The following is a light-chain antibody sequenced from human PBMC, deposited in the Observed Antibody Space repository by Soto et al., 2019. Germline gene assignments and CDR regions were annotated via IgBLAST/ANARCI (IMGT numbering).Light chain of an antibody. CDR1: QSIGSY. CDR2: AAS. J-gene: IGKJ2*01. V-gene: IGKV1-39*01. Sequence: DIQMAQSPSSLSASIGDRVTITCRASQSIGSYLYWYQHKPGKAPKLLIYAASSLQGGVPSRFSGSGSGTDFTLTISGLQPGDFATYSCQQTYSAPLFTFGQGTKLEIK. CDR3: QQTYSAPLFT.